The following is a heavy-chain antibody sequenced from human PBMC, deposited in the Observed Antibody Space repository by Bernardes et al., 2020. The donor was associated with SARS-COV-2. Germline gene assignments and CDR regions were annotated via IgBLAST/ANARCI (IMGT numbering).Heavy chain of an antibody. CDR2: IWYDGSNK. V-gene: IGHV3-33*01. J-gene: IGHJ4*02. CDR3: ARDLMINEPIDY. D-gene: IGHD3-16*01. Sequence: GGSLRLSCAASGFTFSSYGMHWVRQAPGKGLEWVAVIWYDGSNKYYADSVKGRFTISRDNSKNTLYLQMNSLRAEDTAVYYCARDLMINEPIDYWGQGTLVTVSS. CDR1: GFTFSSYG.